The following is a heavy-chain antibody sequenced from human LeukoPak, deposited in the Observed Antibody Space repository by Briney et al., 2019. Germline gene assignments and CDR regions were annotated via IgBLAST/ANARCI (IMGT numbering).Heavy chain of an antibody. J-gene: IGHJ6*02. CDR1: GYTFTSYG. Sequence: GASVTVSCKASGYTFTSYGISWVRQAPGQGLEWMGGIIPIFGTANYAQKFQGRVTITADESTSTAYMELSSPRSEDTAVYYCARDLGWYGMDVWGQGTTVTVSS. CDR3: ARDLGWYGMDV. CDR2: IIPIFGTA. V-gene: IGHV1-69*13. D-gene: IGHD2-15*01.